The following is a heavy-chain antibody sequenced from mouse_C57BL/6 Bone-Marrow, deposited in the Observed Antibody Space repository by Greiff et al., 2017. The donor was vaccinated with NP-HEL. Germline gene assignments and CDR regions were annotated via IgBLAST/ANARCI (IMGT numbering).Heavy chain of an antibody. D-gene: IGHD1-1*01. CDR1: GYTFTSYW. J-gene: IGHJ2*01. CDR3: AREGLITTVVAPGY. V-gene: IGHV1-64*01. CDR2: IHPNSGST. Sequence: VQLQQPGAELVKPGASVKLSCKASGYTFTSYWMHWVKQRPGQGLEWIGMIHPNSGSTNYNEQFKSKATLTVDNSSSTAYMQLSSLTSVDSAVYYCAREGLITTVVAPGYWGQGTTLTVSS.